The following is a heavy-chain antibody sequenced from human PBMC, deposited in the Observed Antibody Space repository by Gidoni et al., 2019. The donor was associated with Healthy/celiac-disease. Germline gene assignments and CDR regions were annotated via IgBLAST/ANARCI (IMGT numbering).Heavy chain of an antibody. CDR1: GFTCSSYW. Sequence: EVQLVESGGGLVQPGGSLRLSCAASGFTCSSYWMSWVRQAPGKGLEWVANIKQDGSEKYYVDSVKGRFTISRDNAKNSLYLQMNSLRAEDTAVYYCARDGLGGTWFDPWGQGTLVTVSS. J-gene: IGHJ5*02. CDR3: ARDGLGGTWFDP. D-gene: IGHD3-16*01. V-gene: IGHV3-7*03. CDR2: IKQDGSEK.